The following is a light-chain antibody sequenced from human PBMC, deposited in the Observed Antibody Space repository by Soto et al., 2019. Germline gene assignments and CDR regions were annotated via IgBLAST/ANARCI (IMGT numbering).Light chain of an antibody. CDR1: QSMSSW. CDR2: DAS. V-gene: IGKV1-5*01. J-gene: IGKJ4*01. CDR3: QQYNSYPHT. Sequence: DIQMTQSPSSLSAVVGDRVTITCRASQSMSSWLAWYQQKPGKAPKLLIYDASSLESGVPSRFSGSGSGTEFTLTISSLQPDDFATSYCQQYNSYPHTFGRGTKVEIK.